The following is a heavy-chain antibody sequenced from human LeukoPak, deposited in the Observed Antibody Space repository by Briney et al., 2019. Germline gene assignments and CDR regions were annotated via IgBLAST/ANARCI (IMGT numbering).Heavy chain of an antibody. CDR1: GGSISSGDHY. CDR3: ARDEYPYGMDV. J-gene: IGHJ6*02. V-gene: IGHV4-30-4*01. D-gene: IGHD2-2*01. Sequence: SETLSLTCTVSGGSISSGDHYWSWIRQPPGKGLEWIGYIYYSGSTYYNPSLKSRVTISVDTSKNQFSLKLSSVTAADTAVYYCARDEYPYGMDVWGQGTTVTVSS. CDR2: IYYSGST.